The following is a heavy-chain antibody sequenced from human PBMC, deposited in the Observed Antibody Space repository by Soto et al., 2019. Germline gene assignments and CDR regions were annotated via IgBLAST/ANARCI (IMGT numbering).Heavy chain of an antibody. D-gene: IGHD2-2*01. CDR1: GGSISSGGYY. J-gene: IGHJ5*02. Sequence: QVQLQESGPGLVKPSQTLSLTCTVSGGSISSGGYYWSWIRQHPGKGLEWIGYIYHSGTTYYNPPLKSRVTISVDTSKNQFSLKLPSVTAADTAVYYCARVRGNPLLGWFDPWGQGTLVTVSS. CDR2: IYHSGTT. CDR3: ARVRGNPLLGWFDP. V-gene: IGHV4-31*03.